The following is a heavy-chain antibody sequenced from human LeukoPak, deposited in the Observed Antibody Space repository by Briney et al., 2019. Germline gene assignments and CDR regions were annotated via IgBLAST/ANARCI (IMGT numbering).Heavy chain of an antibody. D-gene: IGHD3-3*01. CDR1: GFTFSSYW. CDR2: IKRDGSEK. Sequence: GGSLRLSCAASGFTFSSYWMSWVRQAPGKGLEWVANIKRDGSEKYYVDSVKGRFTISRDNAKNSLYLQMNSLRAEDTAVYYCARVLPYDFWSGYKYGMDVWGQGTTVTVSS. V-gene: IGHV3-7*01. J-gene: IGHJ6*02. CDR3: ARVLPYDFWSGYKYGMDV.